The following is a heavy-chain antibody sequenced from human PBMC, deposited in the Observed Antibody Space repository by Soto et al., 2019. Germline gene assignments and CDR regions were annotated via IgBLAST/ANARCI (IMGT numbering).Heavy chain of an antibody. Sequence: GGSLRLSCAASGFSFSISPMHWVRQAPGKGPEWVALISYDGTNKFYADSVKGRFTISRDNSKSTLYLQVDSLRPDDTAVYFCATDDGHYYGSVWGQGTLVTVSS. CDR3: ATDDGHYYGSV. CDR1: GFSFSISP. V-gene: IGHV3-30-3*01. CDR2: ISYDGTNK. D-gene: IGHD3-22*01. J-gene: IGHJ1*01.